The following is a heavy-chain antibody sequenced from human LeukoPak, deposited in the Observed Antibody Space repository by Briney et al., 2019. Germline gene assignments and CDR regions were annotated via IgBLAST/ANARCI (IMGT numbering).Heavy chain of an antibody. J-gene: IGHJ4*02. Sequence: GESLKISCKGSGYIFTSYWITWVRQMPGKGLEWMGMIDPTDSYTNYSPSCQGHVTISTDKSISTAYLHWTSLKASDTAIYYCARRGRSSSNLDFWGQGTLVTVSS. CDR3: ARRGRSSSNLDF. V-gene: IGHV5-10-1*01. CDR2: IDPTDSYT. CDR1: GYIFTSYW. D-gene: IGHD6-6*01.